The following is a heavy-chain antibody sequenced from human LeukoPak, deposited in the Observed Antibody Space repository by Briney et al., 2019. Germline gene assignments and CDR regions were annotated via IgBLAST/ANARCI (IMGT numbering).Heavy chain of an antibody. V-gene: IGHV3-30*03. Sequence: GRSLRLSCAASGFTFRSYGMHWVRQAPGKGLEWVAVISYDGSNKYYADSVKGRFTISRDNSKNTLYLQMNSLRAEDTAVYYCARGGRYDSSGYLHYFDYWGQGTLVTVSS. CDR1: GFTFRSYG. CDR3: ARGGRYDSSGYLHYFDY. CDR2: ISYDGSNK. J-gene: IGHJ4*02. D-gene: IGHD3-22*01.